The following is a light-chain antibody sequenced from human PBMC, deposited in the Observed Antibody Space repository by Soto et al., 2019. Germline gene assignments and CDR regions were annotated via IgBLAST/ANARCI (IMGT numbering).Light chain of an antibody. CDR2: SND. J-gene: IGLJ3*02. CDR1: SSNIRSNT. CDR3: AAWYDSLNGWV. V-gene: IGLV1-44*01. Sequence: QSVLTQAPSASGTPGQRVTISCSGSSSNIRSNTVTWYQQVPGTAPKLLIYSNDQRPSGVPDRFSGSKSGTSASLAIAGLQSEDEADYYCAAWYDSLNGWVFGGGTKLTVL.